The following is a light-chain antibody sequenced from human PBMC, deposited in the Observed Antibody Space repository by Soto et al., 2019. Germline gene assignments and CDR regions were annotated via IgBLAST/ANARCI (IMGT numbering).Light chain of an antibody. V-gene: IGKV3-11*01. CDR2: DAS. J-gene: IGKJ2*01. Sequence: EIVLAQSPATLSLSPGERATLSCRASQSVSSSLAWYQQKPGQAHRLLIYDASNRATGIPARFSGSGSGTDFPLTISSLEAEDFAVYYCQQRSTSPRTFGQGTKLEIK. CDR1: QSVSSS. CDR3: QQRSTSPRT.